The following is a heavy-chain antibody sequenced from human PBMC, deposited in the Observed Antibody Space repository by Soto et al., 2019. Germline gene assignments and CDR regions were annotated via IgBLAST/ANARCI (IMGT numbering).Heavy chain of an antibody. CDR2: INAGNGNT. D-gene: IGHD2-15*01. J-gene: IGHJ4*02. CDR3: ARVCRSGAFDY. CDR1: GYTFTSYA. V-gene: IGHV1-3*01. Sequence: ASVKVSCKASGYTFTSYAMHWVRQAPGQRLEWMEWINAGNGNTKYSQKFQGRVTITRDTSASTAYMELSSLRSEDTAVYYCARVCRSGAFDYWGQGTLVTVSS.